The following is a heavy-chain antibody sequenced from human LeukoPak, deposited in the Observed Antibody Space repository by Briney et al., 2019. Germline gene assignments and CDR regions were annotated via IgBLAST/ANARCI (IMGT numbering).Heavy chain of an antibody. CDR2: TYYRSTWYN. V-gene: IGHV6-1*01. CDR3: VRLVGRDIDY. CDR1: GDSVSSNSVT. J-gene: IGHJ4*02. Sequence: SQTLSLTCAISGDSVSSNSVTWHWIRQSPSRGLEWLGRTYYRSTWYNDYAVSVRGRITINPDTSKNQFSLQLNSVTPEDTAVYFCVRLVGRDIDYWGQGTLVTVSS. D-gene: IGHD5-12*01.